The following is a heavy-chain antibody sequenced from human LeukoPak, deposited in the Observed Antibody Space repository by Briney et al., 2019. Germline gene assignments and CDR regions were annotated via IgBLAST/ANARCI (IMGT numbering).Heavy chain of an antibody. CDR2: IYYSGST. J-gene: IGHJ4*02. CDR1: GGSISSDNYY. CDR3: ARGAEVQLWSYYFDY. Sequence: PSETLSLTCTVSGGSISSDNYYWGWIRQPPGKGLEWIGSIYYSGSTYYNPSLKSRVTISVDTSKNQFSLKLSSVTAADTAVYYCARGAEVQLWSYYFDYWGQGTLVTVSS. D-gene: IGHD5-18*01. V-gene: IGHV4-39*07.